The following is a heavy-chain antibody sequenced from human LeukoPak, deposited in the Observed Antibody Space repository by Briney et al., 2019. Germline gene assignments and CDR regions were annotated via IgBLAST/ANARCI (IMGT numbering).Heavy chain of an antibody. CDR1: GGSISSSSYY. V-gene: IGHV4-39*01. J-gene: IGHJ4*02. CDR3: ARHKYDSSAGLFDY. Sequence: SETLSLTCTVSGGSISSSSYYWGWIRQPPGKGLEWIGSIYYSGSTYYNPSLKSRVTISVDTSKNQFSLKLSSVTAADTAGYYCARHKYDSSAGLFDYWGQGTLVTVSS. D-gene: IGHD3-22*01. CDR2: IYYSGST.